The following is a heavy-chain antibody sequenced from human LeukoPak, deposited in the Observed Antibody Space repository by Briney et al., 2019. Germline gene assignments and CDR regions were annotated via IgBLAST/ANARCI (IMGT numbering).Heavy chain of an antibody. J-gene: IGHJ4*02. CDR3: ARAEKAVTGTLDY. D-gene: IGHD6-19*01. V-gene: IGHV4-59*01. CDR1: GDSIRTLY. CDR2: MYNRGST. Sequence: SETLSLTCTVSGDSIRTLYWSWLGQSTGQELEWIGYMYNRGSTIYNPSLKSRVTISTDTSKNQFSLRLTSVTAADTAVYYCARAEKAVTGTLDYWGQGTLITVSS.